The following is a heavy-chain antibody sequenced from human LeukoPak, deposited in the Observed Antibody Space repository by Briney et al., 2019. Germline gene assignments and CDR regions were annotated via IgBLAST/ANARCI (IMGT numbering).Heavy chain of an antibody. D-gene: IGHD3-16*02. V-gene: IGHV3-74*01. Sequence: GGSLRLSCAASGFTFDKYAMSWVRQAPGKGLVWVSHINNDGSSTSYADSVKGRFTISRDNAKNTLYLQMNSLRAEDTAVYYCARDLNDYVWGSYRPNFGYWGQGTLVTVSS. J-gene: IGHJ4*02. CDR1: GFTFDKYA. CDR3: ARDLNDYVWGSYRPNFGY. CDR2: INNDGSST.